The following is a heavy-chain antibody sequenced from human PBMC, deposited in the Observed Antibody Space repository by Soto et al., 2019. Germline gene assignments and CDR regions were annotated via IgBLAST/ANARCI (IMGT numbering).Heavy chain of an antibody. J-gene: IGHJ4*02. CDR2: IYYSGST. V-gene: IGHV4-30-4*01. CDR1: GGSISSGDYY. CDR3: ARVFRGFLYDSSGYPQRYYFDY. D-gene: IGHD3-22*01. Sequence: ASETLSLTCTVSGGSISSGDYYWSWIRQPPGKGLEWIGYIYYSGSTYYNPSLKSRVTISVDTSKNQLSLKLSSVTAADTAVYYCARVFRGFLYDSSGYPQRYYFDYWGQGTLVTVSS.